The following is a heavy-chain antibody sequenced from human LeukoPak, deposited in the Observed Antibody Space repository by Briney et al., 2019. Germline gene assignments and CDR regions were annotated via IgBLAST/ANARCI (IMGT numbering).Heavy chain of an antibody. CDR1: GGSFSGYY. V-gene: IGHV4-34*01. CDR3: ARVDGCSSTSCGP. Sequence: KTSETLSLTCAVYGGSFSGYYWSWIRQPPGKGLEWIGEINHSGSTNYNPSLKSRVTISVDTSKNQFSLKLSSVTAADTAVYYCARVDGCSSTSCGPWGQGTLVTVSS. CDR2: INHSGST. D-gene: IGHD2-2*01. J-gene: IGHJ5*02.